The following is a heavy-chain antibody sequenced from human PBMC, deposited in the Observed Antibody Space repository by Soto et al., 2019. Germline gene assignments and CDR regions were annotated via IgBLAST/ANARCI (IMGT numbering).Heavy chain of an antibody. Sequence: SETLSLTCTVSGGSISSGGYYWSWIRQHPGKGLEWIGYIYYSGSTCYNPSLKSRVTISVDTSKNQFSLKLSSVTAADTAVYYCARGPKYYYDSSGYHYWGQGTLVTVSS. J-gene: IGHJ4*02. D-gene: IGHD3-22*01. CDR2: IYYSGST. CDR3: ARGPKYYYDSSGYHY. V-gene: IGHV4-31*03. CDR1: GGSISSGGYY.